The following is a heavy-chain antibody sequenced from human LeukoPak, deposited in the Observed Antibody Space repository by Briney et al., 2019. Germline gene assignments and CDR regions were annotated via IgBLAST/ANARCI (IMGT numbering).Heavy chain of an antibody. CDR1: GYTFTGYY. D-gene: IGHD3-10*01. CDR3: ARGYGSGILYYSYYMDV. V-gene: IGHV1-2*02. Sequence: ASVTVSCKASGYTFTGYYMHWVRQAPGQGLEWMGWINPNSGGTNYAQKFQGRVTMTRDTSISTAYMELSRLRSDDTAVYYCARGYGSGILYYSYYMDVWGKGTTVTVSS. J-gene: IGHJ6*03. CDR2: INPNSGGT.